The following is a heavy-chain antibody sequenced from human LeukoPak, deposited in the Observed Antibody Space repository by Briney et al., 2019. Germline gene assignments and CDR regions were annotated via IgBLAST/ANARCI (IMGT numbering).Heavy chain of an antibody. J-gene: IGHJ4*02. CDR2: INPSGGST. V-gene: IGHV1-46*01. Sequence: GASVKVSCKASGYSFSSYYMHWVRRAPGQRLEWMGIINPSGGSTTYAQKFRDRVTMTRDTSTTTVYMELSSLKSEDTAVYYCARWTGTTGLDYWGQGTLVTVSS. D-gene: IGHD1-1*01. CDR3: ARWTGTTGLDY. CDR1: GYSFSSYY.